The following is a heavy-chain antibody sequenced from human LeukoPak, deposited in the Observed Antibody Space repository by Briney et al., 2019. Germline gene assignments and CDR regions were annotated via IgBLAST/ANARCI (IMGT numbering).Heavy chain of an antibody. CDR2: IYYSGST. CDR1: GGSISSGDYY. Sequence: PSETLSLTCTVSGGSISSGDYYWSWIRQPPGKGLEWIGYIYYSGSTYYNPSLKSRVTISVDTSKNQFSLKLSSVTAADTAVYYCASSHDYGDYGGAFDSWGQGTMVTVSS. CDR3: ASSHDYGDYGGAFDS. J-gene: IGHJ3*02. D-gene: IGHD4-17*01. V-gene: IGHV4-30-4*01.